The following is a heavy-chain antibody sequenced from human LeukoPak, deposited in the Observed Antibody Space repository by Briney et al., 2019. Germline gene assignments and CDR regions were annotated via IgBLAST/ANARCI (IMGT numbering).Heavy chain of an antibody. D-gene: IGHD3-10*01. V-gene: IGHV1-69*04. J-gene: IGHJ5*02. CDR3: ARDYGSGSYYH. CDR2: IIPILGIA. Sequence: SVKVSCKASGGTFSSYAISWVRQAPGQGLEWMGRIIPILGIANYAQKFQGRVTITADKSTSTAYMELSSLRSEDTAVYYCARDYGSGSYYHWGQGTLVTVSS. CDR1: GGTFSSYA.